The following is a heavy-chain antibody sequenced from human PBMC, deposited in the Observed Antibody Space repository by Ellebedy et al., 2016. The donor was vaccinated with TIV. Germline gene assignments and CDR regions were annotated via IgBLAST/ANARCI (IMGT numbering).Heavy chain of an antibody. Sequence: GESLKISCAASGFTVSFNYMSWVRQAPGKGLEWVSGLYNDDRIYYADSVKGRFTLSGDTSRKTLYLHMNNLRVEDTAVYYCATTQMGYSYGEFKNWGQGTLVTVSS. CDR1: GFTVSFNY. D-gene: IGHD5-18*01. V-gene: IGHV3-66*01. CDR2: LYNDDRI. CDR3: ATTQMGYSYGEFKN. J-gene: IGHJ4*02.